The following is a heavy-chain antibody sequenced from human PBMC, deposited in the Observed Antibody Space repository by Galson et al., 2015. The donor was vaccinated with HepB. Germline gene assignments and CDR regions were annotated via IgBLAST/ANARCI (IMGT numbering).Heavy chain of an antibody. Sequence: APGKGLEWVANIKQDGSEKYYVDSVKGRFTISRDNAKNSLYLQMNSLRAEDTAVYYCARVFGPSDYWGQGTLVTVSS. D-gene: IGHD3-10*01. V-gene: IGHV3-7*01. CDR2: IKQDGSEK. CDR3: ARVFGPSDY. J-gene: IGHJ4*02.